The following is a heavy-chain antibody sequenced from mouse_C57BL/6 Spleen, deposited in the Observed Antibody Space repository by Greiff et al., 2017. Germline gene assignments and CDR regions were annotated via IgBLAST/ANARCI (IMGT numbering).Heavy chain of an antibody. CDR3: ARSVTGVFDY. D-gene: IGHD2-13*01. CDR2: IHPNSGST. Sequence: QVQLQQPGAELVKPGASVKLSCKASGYTFTSYWMHWVKQRPGPGLEWIGMIHPNSGSTNYNEKFKSKATLTVDKSSSTAYMQLSSLTAEDSAVYYCARSVTGVFDYWGQGTTLTVSS. J-gene: IGHJ2*01. V-gene: IGHV1-64*01. CDR1: GYTFTSYW.